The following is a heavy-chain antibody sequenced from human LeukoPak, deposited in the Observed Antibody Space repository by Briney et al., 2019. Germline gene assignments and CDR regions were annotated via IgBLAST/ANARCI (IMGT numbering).Heavy chain of an antibody. J-gene: IGHJ4*02. Sequence: ASVKVSCKASGYTFTGYYMHWVRQAPGQGLEWMGWINPNSGGTNYAQKFQGRVTMTRDTSISTAYMELSRLRSDDTAVYYCAREFGEDIVATTRDYWGQGTLVTVSS. CDR2: INPNSGGT. D-gene: IGHD5-12*01. V-gene: IGHV1-2*02. CDR3: AREFGEDIVATTRDY. CDR1: GYTFTGYY.